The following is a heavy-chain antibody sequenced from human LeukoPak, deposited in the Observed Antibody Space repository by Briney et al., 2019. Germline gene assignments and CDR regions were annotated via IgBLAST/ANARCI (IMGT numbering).Heavy chain of an antibody. CDR3: ARGIGGDWYYYYYGMDV. V-gene: IGHV1-46*01. CDR1: GYTFTSYY. J-gene: IGHJ6*02. Sequence: GASVKVSCKASGYTFTSYYMRWVRQAPGQGLEWMGIINPSGGSTSYAQKFQGRVTMTRDTSTSTVYMELSSLRSEDTAVYYCARGIGGDWYYYYYGMDVWGQGTTVTVSS. CDR2: INPSGGST. D-gene: IGHD2-21*02.